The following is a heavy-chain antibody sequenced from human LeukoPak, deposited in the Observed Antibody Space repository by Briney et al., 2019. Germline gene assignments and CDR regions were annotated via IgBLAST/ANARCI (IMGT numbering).Heavy chain of an antibody. V-gene: IGHV3-7*01. CDR2: IKQDGSEK. CDR1: GFTFSSYW. D-gene: IGHD4-17*01. Sequence: GGSLRLSCAASGFTFSSYWMSWVRQAPGKGLEWVANIKQDGSEKYYVDSVKGRFTISRDNAKKSLYLQMNSLRAEGTAVYYCARETKYYGDPEDYWGQGTLVTVSS. CDR3: ARETKYYGDPEDY. J-gene: IGHJ4*02.